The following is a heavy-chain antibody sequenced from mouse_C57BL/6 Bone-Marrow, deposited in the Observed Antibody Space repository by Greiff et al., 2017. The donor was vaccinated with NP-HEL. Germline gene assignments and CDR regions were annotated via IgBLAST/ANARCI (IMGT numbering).Heavy chain of an antibody. V-gene: IGHV1-62-2*01. CDR3: ARHEDRLDAMDY. CDR2: FYPGSGSI. CDR1: GYTFTEYT. J-gene: IGHJ4*01. D-gene: IGHD6-1*01. Sequence: VKLQESGAELVKPGASVKLSCKASGYTFTEYTIHWVKQRSGQGLEWIGWFYPGSGSIKYNEKFKDKATSTADKSSSTVYMELSRLTSEDSAVYFCARHEDRLDAMDYWGQGTSVTVSS.